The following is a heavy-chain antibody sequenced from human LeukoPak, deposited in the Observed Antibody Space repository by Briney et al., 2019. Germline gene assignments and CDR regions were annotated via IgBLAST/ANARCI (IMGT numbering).Heavy chain of an antibody. CDR3: AKVRWGSDNALDS. D-gene: IGHD3-16*01. Sequence: GGSLRLSCAASGFTFSSYGMHWVRQAPGKGLEWVAFIRYDASNQYYADSVKGRFTISRDNSMNTLYLQMNSLRAEDTAVYYCAKVRWGSDNALDSWGQGTLVTGSS. J-gene: IGHJ4*02. CDR2: IRYDASNQ. CDR1: GFTFSSYG. V-gene: IGHV3-30*02.